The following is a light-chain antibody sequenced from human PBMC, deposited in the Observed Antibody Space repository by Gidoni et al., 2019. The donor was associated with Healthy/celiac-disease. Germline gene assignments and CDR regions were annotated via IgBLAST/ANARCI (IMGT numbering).Light chain of an antibody. CDR1: QSVSSN. CDR3: QQYNNWPPMYT. CDR2: GAS. J-gene: IGKJ2*01. V-gene: IGKV3-15*01. Sequence: EIVMTQSPATLSVSPGERATLSCRARQSVSSNLAWYQQKPGQAPRLLIYGASTRATGIPARFSGSGSGTEFTLTISSLQSEDFVVYYCQQYNNWPPMYTFGQGTKLEIK.